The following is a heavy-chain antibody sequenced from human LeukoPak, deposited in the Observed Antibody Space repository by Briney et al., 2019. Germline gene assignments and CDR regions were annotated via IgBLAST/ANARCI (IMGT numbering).Heavy chain of an antibody. Sequence: GGSLRLSCAASGFTFSSYWMTWVRQAPGKGLEWVANVKHDGSEKYYVDSVKGRFTISRDNAKNSLYLQMNSLKVEDTAVYYCATPAAGPGAEYSLYWGQGTLVIVSS. CDR3: ATPAAGPGAEYSLY. CDR2: VKHDGSEK. J-gene: IGHJ1*01. D-gene: IGHD6-13*01. V-gene: IGHV3-7*01. CDR1: GFTFSSYW.